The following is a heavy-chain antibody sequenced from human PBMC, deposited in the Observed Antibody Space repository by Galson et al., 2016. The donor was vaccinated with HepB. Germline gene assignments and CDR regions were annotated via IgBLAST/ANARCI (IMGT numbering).Heavy chain of an antibody. CDR2: IYPRDSEI. J-gene: IGHJ4*02. CDR3: ARVSSGTYYLMDY. Sequence: QSGAEVKKPGDSLKISCKTSGYIFTNYWIAWVRQMHGKGLEWMGIIYPRDSEIRFNPSFKGLVTMSSDKSIATAYLQLINLKASDTAIYYCARVSSGTYYLMDYWGQGTLATVSS. D-gene: IGHD1-26*01. CDR1: GYIFTNYW. V-gene: IGHV5-51*01.